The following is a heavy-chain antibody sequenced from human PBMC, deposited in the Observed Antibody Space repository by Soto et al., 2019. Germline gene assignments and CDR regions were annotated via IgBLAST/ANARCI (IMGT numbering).Heavy chain of an antibody. Sequence: QVQLQESGPGLVKPSETLSLTCNVSGGSITPYYWNWILQPPGKGLEWIGYIYFAGPTTYNPSLTSRVTMSVDTSENQFSLKLTSATAADTAVYYCARLGGYFQALDSWGQGILVTVSS. V-gene: IGHV4-59*08. CDR3: ARLGGYFQALDS. J-gene: IGHJ4*02. CDR1: GGSITPYY. D-gene: IGHD3-22*01. CDR2: IYFAGPT.